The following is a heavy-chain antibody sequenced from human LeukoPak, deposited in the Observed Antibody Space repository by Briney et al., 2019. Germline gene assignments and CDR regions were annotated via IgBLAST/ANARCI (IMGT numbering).Heavy chain of an antibody. CDR3: ARGNSYGSPYGMDV. J-gene: IGHJ6*02. CDR2: MNGNTGNT. CDR1: GYTFTSYD. V-gene: IGHV1-8*01. D-gene: IGHD5-18*01. Sequence: ASVKVSCKASGYTFTSYDVNWVRQAPGQGPEWMGWMNGNTGNTGYAQKFQGRVTITRDTSISTAYMELSSLSSDDTAIYYCARGNSYGSPYGMDVWGQGTTVTVSS.